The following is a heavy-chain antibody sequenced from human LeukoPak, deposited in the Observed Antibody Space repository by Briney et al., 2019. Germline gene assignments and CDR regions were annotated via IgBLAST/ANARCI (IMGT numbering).Heavy chain of an antibody. J-gene: IGHJ4*02. Sequence: GGSLRLSCAASGFTVSSNYMSWVRQAPGKGLEWVSVIYSGGSTYYADSVKGRSTISRDNSKNTLYLQMNSLRAEDTAVYYCARKGNYYDSSGLDYWGQGTLVTVSS. CDR2: IYSGGST. D-gene: IGHD3-22*01. V-gene: IGHV3-53*01. CDR3: ARKGNYYDSSGLDY. CDR1: GFTVSSNY.